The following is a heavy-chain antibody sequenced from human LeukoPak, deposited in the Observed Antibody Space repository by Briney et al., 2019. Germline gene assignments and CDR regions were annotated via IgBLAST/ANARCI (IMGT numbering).Heavy chain of an antibody. CDR3: ARESIAAADDY. D-gene: IGHD6-13*01. CDR1: GFTFSSYG. V-gene: IGHV3-30*03. J-gene: IGHJ4*02. CDR2: ISYDGSNK. Sequence: GGSLRLSCAASGFTFSSYGMHWVRQAPGKGLEWVAVISYDGSNKYYADSVKGRFTISRDNAKNSLYLQMNSLRAEDTAVYYCARESIAAADDYWGQGTLVTVSS.